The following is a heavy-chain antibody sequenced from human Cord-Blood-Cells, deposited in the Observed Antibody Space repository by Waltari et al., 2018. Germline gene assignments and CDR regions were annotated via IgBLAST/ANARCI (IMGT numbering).Heavy chain of an antibody. CDR2: MNPNSGNT. CDR3: VRRGTAAGNWFDP. V-gene: IGHV1-8*03. Sequence: QVQLVQSGAEVKKPGASVKVSCKASGYTFTSYDINWVRPATGQGLEWMGWMNPNSGNTGYAQKFQGRVTITRNTSISTAYMELSSLRSEDTAVYYCVRRGTAAGNWFDPWGQGTLVTVSS. CDR1: GYTFTSYD. J-gene: IGHJ5*02. D-gene: IGHD6-13*01.